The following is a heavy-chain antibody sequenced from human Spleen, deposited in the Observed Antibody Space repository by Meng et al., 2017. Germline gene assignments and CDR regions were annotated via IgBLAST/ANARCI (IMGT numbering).Heavy chain of an antibody. J-gene: IGHJ4*02. D-gene: IGHD6-19*01. Sequence: GESLKISCAASGFTFSDYVMAWVRQAPGKGLVWVSRISGSGGSTNYADSVRGRFTISRDNSKNALYLQMNSLRAEDTAVYYCAKSTYSSGWYSKLDYWGQGTLVTVSS. V-gene: IGHV3-23*01. CDR1: GFTFSDYV. CDR2: ISGSGGST. CDR3: AKSTYSSGWYSKLDY.